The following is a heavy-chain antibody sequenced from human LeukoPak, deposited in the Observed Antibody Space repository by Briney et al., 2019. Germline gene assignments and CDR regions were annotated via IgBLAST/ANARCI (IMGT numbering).Heavy chain of an antibody. V-gene: IGHV3-9*01. CDR2: ISWNGVNV. J-gene: IGHJ4*02. Sequence: GGSLRLSCAASGFTFDDYAMRWVRQAPGKGLEWVSGISWNGVNVGYAGSVKGRFVISRDNAKNSLYLQMNSLRAEDTAFYYCAKDLDGYTGFFDYGGQGTLVTVSS. CDR1: GFTFDDYA. D-gene: IGHD5-24*01. CDR3: AKDLDGYTGFFDY.